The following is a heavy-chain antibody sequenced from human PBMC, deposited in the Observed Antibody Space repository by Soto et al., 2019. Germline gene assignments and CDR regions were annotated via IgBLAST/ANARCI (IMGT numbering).Heavy chain of an antibody. CDR2: ISGSGGST. D-gene: IGHD5-18*01. V-gene: IGHV3-23*01. CDR1: GFTFSSYA. CDR3: AKDRKYSYGPGLDY. J-gene: IGHJ4*02. Sequence: EVQLLESGGGLAQPGGSLRLSCAASGFTFSSYAMTWVRQAPGKGLDWVSAISGSGGSTYYADSVKGRFTVSRDNLKNTLYLQMNSLRAEDTAIYYCAKDRKYSYGPGLDYWGQGTLVTVSS.